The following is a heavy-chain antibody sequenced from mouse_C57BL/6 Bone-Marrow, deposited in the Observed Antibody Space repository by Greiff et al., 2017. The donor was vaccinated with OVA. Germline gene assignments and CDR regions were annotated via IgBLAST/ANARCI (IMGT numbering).Heavy chain of an antibody. CDR2: IFPGSGST. J-gene: IGHJ4*01. Sequence: QVQLQQSGPELVKPGASVKISCKASGYTFTDYYINWVKQRPGQGLEWIGWIFPGSGSTYYNEKFKGKATLTVDKSSSTAYMLLSSLTSEDSAVYFCARSAYYGSSYGYAMDYWGQGTSVTVSS. CDR3: ARSAYYGSSYGYAMDY. CDR1: GYTFTDYY. D-gene: IGHD1-1*01. V-gene: IGHV1-75*01.